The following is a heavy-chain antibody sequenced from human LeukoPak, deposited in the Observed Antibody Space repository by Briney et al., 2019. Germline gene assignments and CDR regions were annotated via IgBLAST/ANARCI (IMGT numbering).Heavy chain of an antibody. CDR2: INHSGST. D-gene: IGHD3-10*01. J-gene: IGHJ4*02. Sequence: PSETLSLTCAVYGGSFSGYYWSWIRQPPGKGLEWIGEINHSGSTNYNPSLKSRVTISVDTSKNQFSLKLSSVTAADTAVYYCARHRYYYGSGSYYKPLYYFDYWGQGTLVTVSS. V-gene: IGHV4-34*01. CDR1: GGSFSGYY. CDR3: ARHRYYYGSGSYYKPLYYFDY.